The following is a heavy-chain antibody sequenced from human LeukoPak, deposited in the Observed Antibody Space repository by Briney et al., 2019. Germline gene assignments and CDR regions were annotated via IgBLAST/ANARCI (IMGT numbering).Heavy chain of an antibody. D-gene: IGHD5-12*01. CDR2: IYTGGST. CDR3: ARGGGYWYFDY. V-gene: IGHV4-4*09. CDR1: GGSISSYY. Sequence: NPSETLSLTCTVSGGSISSYYWSWIRQPPGKGLEWIGYIYTGGSTNYNPSLKSRVTISVDTSKNQFSLKLSSVTAADTAVYYCARGGGYWYFDYWGQGTLVTVSS. J-gene: IGHJ4*02.